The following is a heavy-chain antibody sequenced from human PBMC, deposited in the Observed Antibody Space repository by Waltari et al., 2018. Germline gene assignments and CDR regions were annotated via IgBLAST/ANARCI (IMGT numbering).Heavy chain of an antibody. CDR1: GFTFSSHW. D-gene: IGHD3-10*01. J-gene: IGHJ5*02. Sequence: EVQVVESGGGLVQPGGSLRLSCVASGFTFSSHWMHWVRQVSGKGLEGVASITTDETNTAYADAVKGRFTVSRDNAKNTVYLQMTSVRAEDTGIYYCARDRGTATPLDPWGQGTVVTVSS. V-gene: IGHV3-74*03. CDR2: ITTDETNT. CDR3: ARDRGTATPLDP.